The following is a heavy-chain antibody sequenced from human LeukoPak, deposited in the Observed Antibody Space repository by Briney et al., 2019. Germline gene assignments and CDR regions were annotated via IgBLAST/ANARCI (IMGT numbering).Heavy chain of an antibody. J-gene: IGHJ4*02. V-gene: IGHV1-2*02. CDR2: INPNSGVT. Sequence: ASVKVSCKASGYTFTSYGISWVRQAPGQGLEWMGWINPNSGVTDSAQKFQGRVTMTRDTSISTAYMGLSSLISDDTAVYYCARVGGDFAIDYWGQGTLVTVSS. D-gene: IGHD3-16*01. CDR3: ARVGGDFAIDY. CDR1: GYTFTSYG.